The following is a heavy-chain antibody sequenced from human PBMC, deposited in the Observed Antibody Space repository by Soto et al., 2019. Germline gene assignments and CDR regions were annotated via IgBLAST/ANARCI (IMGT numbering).Heavy chain of an antibody. CDR3: AVYAARHWFGP. CDR1: GLAVSTDY. J-gene: IGHJ5*02. CDR2: IYVGGGT. D-gene: IGHD6-6*01. V-gene: IGHV3-66*01. Sequence: EVHLVESGGDLVQPGGSLRLSCAASGLAVSTDYMTWVRQAPGKGLEWVSLIYVGGGTYYADSVKGRFTISRDNSNSTLYLQMNSLRAEDTDVYYCAVYAARHWFGPWGQGTLVTVSS.